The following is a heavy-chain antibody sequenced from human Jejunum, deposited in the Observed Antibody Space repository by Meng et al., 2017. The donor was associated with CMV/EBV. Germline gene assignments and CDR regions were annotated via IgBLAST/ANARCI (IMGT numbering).Heavy chain of an antibody. CDR1: GYPCTSNG. CDR3: ARRDCSGSSCYFEY. V-gene: IGHV1-46*01. Sequence: GYPCTSNGSSRVRPAPGQGLEWMGIINPSAGSTTYAQKFQGRITMTKDTSTSTIYLEVSSLTSEDTAVYYCARRDCSGSSCYFEYWGQGTLVTVSS. J-gene: IGHJ4*02. CDR2: INPSAGST. D-gene: IGHD2-2*01.